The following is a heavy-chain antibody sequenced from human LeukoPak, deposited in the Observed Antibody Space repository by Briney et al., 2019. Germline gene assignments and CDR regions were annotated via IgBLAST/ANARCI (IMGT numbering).Heavy chain of an antibody. CDR2: INHSGST. V-gene: IGHV4-34*01. D-gene: IGHD4/OR15-4a*01. CDR1: GGSFSGYY. J-gene: IGHJ4*02. Sequence: SETLSLTCAVYGGSFSGYYWSWIRQPPGKGLEWIGEINHSGSTNYNPSLKSRVTISVDTSKNQFSLKLSSVTAVDTAVYYCARMGAIAGASANPDHWGQGTLVTVSS. CDR3: ARMGAIAGASANPDH.